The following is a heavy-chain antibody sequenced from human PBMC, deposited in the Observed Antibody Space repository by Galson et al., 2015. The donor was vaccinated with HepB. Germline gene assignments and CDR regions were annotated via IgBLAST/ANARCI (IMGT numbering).Heavy chain of an antibody. J-gene: IGHJ4*02. Sequence: SVKVSCKASGYSFTGYYMHWVRQAPGQGLEWMGWINPNSGVTNYGQKFQGRVTMTRDTSISTAYMGLSRLRSDDTAVYYCAGDYGSGSYPFDYWGQGTLVTVSS. V-gene: IGHV1-2*02. D-gene: IGHD3-10*01. CDR2: INPNSGVT. CDR1: GYSFTGYY. CDR3: AGDYGSGSYPFDY.